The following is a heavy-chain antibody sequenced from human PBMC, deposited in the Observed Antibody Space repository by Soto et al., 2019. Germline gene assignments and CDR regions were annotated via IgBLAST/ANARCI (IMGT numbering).Heavy chain of an antibody. CDR2: TYYRSKLYN. D-gene: IGHD6-19*01. V-gene: IGHV6-1*01. CDR1: GDSVSSNSTA. J-gene: IGHJ4*02. Sequence: SQTLALTCAISGDSVSSNSTAWNWIRQSPSRGLEWLGRTYYRSKLYNDYAVSVKSRITINPDTSKNQFSLQLNSVTPEDTAVYYCARSSIAVAGFDYWGQGTLVTVSS. CDR3: ARSSIAVAGFDY.